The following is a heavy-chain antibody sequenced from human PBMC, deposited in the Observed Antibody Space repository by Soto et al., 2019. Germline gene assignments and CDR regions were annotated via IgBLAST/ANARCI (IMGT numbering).Heavy chain of an antibody. V-gene: IGHV1-46*01. CDR3: ARVRGSSGYYSDAFDI. CDR1: GYTFTSYY. D-gene: IGHD3-22*01. J-gene: IGHJ3*02. CDR2: INPSGGST. Sequence: ASVKVSCKASGYTFTSYYMHWVRQAPGQGLEWMGIINPSGGSTSYAQKFQGRVTMTRDTSTSTVYMELSSLRSEDTAVYYCARVRGSSGYYSDAFDIWGQGTMVTVSS.